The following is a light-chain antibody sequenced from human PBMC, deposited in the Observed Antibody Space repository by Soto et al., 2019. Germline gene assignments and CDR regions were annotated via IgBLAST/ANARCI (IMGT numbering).Light chain of an antibody. CDR2: GVS. Sequence: DIQMTQSPPSLSASVGDRVAFTCRASQGISDYLAWVQQKPGKVPKSLIYGVSTLQSGVSSRFSGSGSGTDFPLTISGLQPEVFATYYCLQYFNYPFTFGGGTKVDIK. J-gene: IGKJ4*01. CDR1: QGISDY. V-gene: IGKV1-16*01. CDR3: LQYFNYPFT.